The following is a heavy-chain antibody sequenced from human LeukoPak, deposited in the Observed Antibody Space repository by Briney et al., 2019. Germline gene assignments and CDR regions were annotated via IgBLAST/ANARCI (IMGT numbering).Heavy chain of an antibody. CDR3: ARGPPNWGYDY. CDR2: MSPNSGDT. Sequence: ASVKVSCKASGYTFTSYDFNWVRQANGQRPEWMGWMSPNSGDTGYAQKFQDRVTMTRNTSISTAYMELSSLRSDDTAVYYCARGPPNWGYDYWGPGTLVTVSS. V-gene: IGHV1-8*01. D-gene: IGHD7-27*01. CDR1: GYTFTSYD. J-gene: IGHJ4*02.